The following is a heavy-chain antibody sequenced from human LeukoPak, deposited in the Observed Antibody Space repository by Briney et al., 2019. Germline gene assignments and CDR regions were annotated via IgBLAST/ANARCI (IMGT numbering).Heavy chain of an antibody. J-gene: IGHJ4*02. Sequence: ASVKVSCKASGGTFSSYAISWVRQAPGQGLEWMGGIIPIFGTANYAQKFQGRVTITADESTSTAYMELSSLRSDDTAVYYCARSPYYGSGNLPHYFDYWGQGTLVTVSS. V-gene: IGHV1-69*01. D-gene: IGHD3-10*01. CDR1: GGTFSSYA. CDR3: ARSPYYGSGNLPHYFDY. CDR2: IIPIFGTA.